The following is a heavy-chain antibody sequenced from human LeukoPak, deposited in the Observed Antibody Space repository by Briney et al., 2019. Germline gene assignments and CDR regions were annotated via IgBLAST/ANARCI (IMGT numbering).Heavy chain of an antibody. Sequence: GGSLRLSCAASTFSFSNYEMNWVRQAPGQGLEWVSYVSPTGYTIYYADSVKGRFTISRDSAKNSLCLQMSSLRAEDTAVYYCARVGYHGSGSFDYWGQGTLVTVSS. CDR2: VSPTGYTI. CDR1: TFSFSNYE. D-gene: IGHD3-10*01. CDR3: ARVGYHGSGSFDY. V-gene: IGHV3-48*03. J-gene: IGHJ4*02.